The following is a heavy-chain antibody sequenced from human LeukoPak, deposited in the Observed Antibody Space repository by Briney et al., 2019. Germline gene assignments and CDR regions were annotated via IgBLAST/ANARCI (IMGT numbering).Heavy chain of an antibody. D-gene: IGHD2-8*01. CDR1: GFTFSSSG. Sequence: GGSLRLSCAASGFTFSSSGMHWVRQAPGKGLEWVAVISYDGSNKYYADSVKGRFTFSRDNSKSTLYLQMNSLRAEDTAVYYCAKEYCSNSVCHSLDYWGQGTLVTVSS. J-gene: IGHJ4*02. V-gene: IGHV3-30*18. CDR3: AKEYCSNSVCHSLDY. CDR2: ISYDGSNK.